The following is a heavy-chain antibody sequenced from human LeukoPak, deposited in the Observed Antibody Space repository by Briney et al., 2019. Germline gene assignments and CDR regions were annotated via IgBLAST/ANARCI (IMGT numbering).Heavy chain of an antibody. CDR1: GYSFTSYW. CDR3: ARLPGYGSGSYYELDY. Sequence: HGESLKISCKGSGYSFTSYWIGWVRQMPGKGLEWMGIIYPGDSDTRYSPSFQGQVTISADKSISTAYLQWSSLKASDTAMYYCARLPGYGSGSYYELDYWGQGTLVTVSS. V-gene: IGHV5-51*01. D-gene: IGHD3-10*01. J-gene: IGHJ4*02. CDR2: IYPGDSDT.